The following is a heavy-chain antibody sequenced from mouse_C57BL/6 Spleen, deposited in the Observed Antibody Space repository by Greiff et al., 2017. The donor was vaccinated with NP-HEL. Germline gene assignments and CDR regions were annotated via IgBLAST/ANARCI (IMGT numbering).Heavy chain of an antibody. V-gene: IGHV2-2*01. Sequence: VQGVESGPGLVQPSQSLSITCTVSGFSLTSYGVHWVRQSPGKGLEWLGVIWSGGSTDYNAAFISRLSISKDNSKSQVFFKMNSLQADDTAIYYCARNFPSTVVATGNFDVWGTGTTVTVSS. D-gene: IGHD1-1*01. J-gene: IGHJ1*03. CDR3: ARNFPSTVVATGNFDV. CDR2: IWSGGST. CDR1: GFSLTSYG.